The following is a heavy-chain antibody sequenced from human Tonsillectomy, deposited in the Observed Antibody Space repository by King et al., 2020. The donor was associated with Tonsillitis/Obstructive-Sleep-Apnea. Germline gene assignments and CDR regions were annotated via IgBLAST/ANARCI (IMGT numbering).Heavy chain of an antibody. J-gene: IGHJ6*03. D-gene: IGHD3-3*01. V-gene: IGHV3-53*01. CDR2: IYSGGST. CDR3: ARAEGYYDFWSGYYKEVSGYYMDV. Sequence: VQLVESGGGLIQPGGSLRLSCAASELTVSSNYMSWVRQAPGKGLEWVSIIYSGGSTYYADSAKGRFTISRDNSKNTLYLQMNRLRAEDTAVYYCARAEGYYDFWSGYYKEVSGYYMDVWGKGTTVTVSS. CDR1: ELTVSSNY.